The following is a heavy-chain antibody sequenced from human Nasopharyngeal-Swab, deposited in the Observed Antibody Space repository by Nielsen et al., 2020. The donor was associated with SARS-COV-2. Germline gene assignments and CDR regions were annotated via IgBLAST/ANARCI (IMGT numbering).Heavy chain of an antibody. CDR3: ARGGYCSSTSCASYYYYMDV. CDR2: INAGNGNT. V-gene: IGHV1-3*01. D-gene: IGHD2-2*01. Sequence: ASVKVSCKASGYTFTSYAMHWVRQAPAQRLEWMGWINAGNGNTKYSQKFQGRVTITRDTSASTAYMELSSLRSEDTAVYYCARGGYCSSTSCASYYYYMDVWGKGTTVTVSS. CDR1: GYTFTSYA. J-gene: IGHJ6*03.